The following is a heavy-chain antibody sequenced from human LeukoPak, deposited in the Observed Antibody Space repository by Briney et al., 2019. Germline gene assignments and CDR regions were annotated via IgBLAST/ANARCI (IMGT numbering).Heavy chain of an antibody. V-gene: IGHV3-23*01. Sequence: GGSLRLSCVASGFTFSNLAMCWVRQAPGKGLEWVSVISDNGGTTYYADSVKGRFTISRDNSRNTLYLQMNSLRVEDTAVYYCAKDARRSSGWYFFDHWGQGTLVTVSS. D-gene: IGHD6-19*01. CDR3: AKDARRSSGWYFFDH. J-gene: IGHJ4*02. CDR1: GFTFSNLA. CDR2: ISDNGGTT.